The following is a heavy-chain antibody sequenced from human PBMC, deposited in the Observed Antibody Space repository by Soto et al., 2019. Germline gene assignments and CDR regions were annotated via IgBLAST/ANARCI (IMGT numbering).Heavy chain of an antibody. V-gene: IGHV4-30-4*01. D-gene: IGHD5-12*01. CDR3: ARVKATLYRHYYFDY. CDR2: IFYTGST. J-gene: IGHJ4*02. Sequence: NPSETLSLTCSVSGGTINSGDYFWSWIRQPPGKGLEWIGSIFYTGSTYYSPSLKSRASMSMETSKNLFCLRLRSLTAADTAVYFCARVKATLYRHYYFDYWGQGTPVTVSS. CDR1: GGTINSGDYF.